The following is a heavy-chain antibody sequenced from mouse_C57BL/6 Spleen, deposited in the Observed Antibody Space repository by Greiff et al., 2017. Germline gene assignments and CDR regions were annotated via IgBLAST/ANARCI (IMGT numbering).Heavy chain of an antibody. CDR2: SRNKANDYTT. V-gene: IGHV7-1*01. CDR3: ARDNYYDLSYAMDY. J-gene: IGHJ4*01. CDR1: GFTFSDFY. Sequence: EVKVVESGGGLVQSGRSLRLSCATSGFTFSDFYMEWVRQAPGKGLEWIAASRNKANDYTTEYSASVKGRFIVSRDTSQSILYLQMNALRAEDTAIYYCARDNYYDLSYAMDYWGQGTSVTVSS. D-gene: IGHD2-4*01.